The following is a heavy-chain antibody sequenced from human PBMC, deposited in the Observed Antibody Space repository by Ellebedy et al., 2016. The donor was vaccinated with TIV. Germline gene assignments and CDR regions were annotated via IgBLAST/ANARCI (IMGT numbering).Heavy chain of an antibody. V-gene: IGHV1-8*03. CDR1: GYSFSNFD. CDR2: MNPNSGNT. J-gene: IGHJ6*02. CDR3: ARGGGKHQLVSYYYAMDV. D-gene: IGHD6-13*01. Sequence: AASVKVSCKASGYSFSNFDINWVRQATGQGLEWMGWMNPNSGNTGYAQKFQGRVTISRNTSISTAYMELSSLRSEDTAVYYCARGGGKHQLVSYYYAMDVWGQGTTVTVSS.